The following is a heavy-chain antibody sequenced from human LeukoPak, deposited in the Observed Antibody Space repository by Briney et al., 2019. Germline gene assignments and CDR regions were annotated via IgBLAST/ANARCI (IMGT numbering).Heavy chain of an antibody. D-gene: IGHD1-14*01. Sequence: GGSLRLSCAASGFTFSSYEMNWVRQAPGKGLEWASYISRSGNTIYYADSVKGRFTISRDNAKNSLYLQMNSLRAEDTAVYYCARSGKWNYYYYGMDVWGQGTTVTVSS. CDR3: ARSGKWNYYYYGMDV. CDR1: GFTFSSYE. J-gene: IGHJ6*02. CDR2: ISRSGNTI. V-gene: IGHV3-48*03.